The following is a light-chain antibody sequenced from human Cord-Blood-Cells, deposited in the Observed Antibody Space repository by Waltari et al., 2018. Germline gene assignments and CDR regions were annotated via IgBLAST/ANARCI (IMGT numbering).Light chain of an antibody. CDR3: NSRDSSGNHLRV. Sequence: SSELTQDPAVSVALGQTVRTTCEGDSRRSYYASCYQQKPGQAPVLVIYGKNNLPSGIPDRFSGSSSGNTASLTITGAQAEDEADYYCNSRDSSGNHLRVFGGGTKLTVL. CDR2: GKN. J-gene: IGLJ3*02. V-gene: IGLV3-19*01. CDR1: SRRSYY.